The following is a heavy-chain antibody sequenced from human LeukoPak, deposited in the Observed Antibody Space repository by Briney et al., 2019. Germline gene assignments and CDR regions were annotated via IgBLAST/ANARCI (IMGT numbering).Heavy chain of an antibody. V-gene: IGHV3-21*01. CDR2: ISSSSSYI. CDR1: GFTFSSYS. D-gene: IGHD1-7*01. CDR3: ARDPRTGTGYFDY. Sequence: GGSLRLSCAASGFTFSSYSMNWVRQAPGKGLEGVSSISSSSSYIYYADSVRGRFTISRDNAKNSLYLQMNSLRAEDTAEYYCARDPRTGTGYFDYWGQGTLVAVSS. J-gene: IGHJ4*02.